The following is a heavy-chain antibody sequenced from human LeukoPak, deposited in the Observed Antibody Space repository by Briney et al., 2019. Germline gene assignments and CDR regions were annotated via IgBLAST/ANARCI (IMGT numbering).Heavy chain of an antibody. Sequence: SVKVSCKASGGTFSSYAISWVRQAPGQGLEWMGRIIPIFGTANYAQKFQGRVTITTDESTSTAYMELSSMRSEDTAVYYYAREVGYSGYYFDYWGQGTLVTVSS. CDR2: IIPIFGTA. D-gene: IGHD5-12*01. CDR1: GGTFSSYA. J-gene: IGHJ4*02. V-gene: IGHV1-69*05. CDR3: AREVGYSGYYFDY.